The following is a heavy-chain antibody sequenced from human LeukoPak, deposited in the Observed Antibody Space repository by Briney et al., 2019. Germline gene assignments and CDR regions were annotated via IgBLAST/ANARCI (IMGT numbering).Heavy chain of an antibody. CDR3: ARLQNRGFDYGYDDAFDV. D-gene: IGHD5-18*01. V-gene: IGHV4-59*08. Sequence: PSETLSLTCIVSHGSISRYYWSWIRQPPGKGLEWIGHIYYSGSTEYGPSLKSRVTISVDTSENQVSLKVTSVTAADTAVYYCARLQNRGFDYGYDDAFDVWGQGTMVTVSS. CDR2: IYYSGST. J-gene: IGHJ3*01. CDR1: HGSISRYY.